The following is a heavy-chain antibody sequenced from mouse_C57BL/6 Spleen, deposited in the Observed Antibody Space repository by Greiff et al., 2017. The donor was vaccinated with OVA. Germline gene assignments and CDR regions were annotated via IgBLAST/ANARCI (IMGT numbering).Heavy chain of an antibody. Sequence: VQLQQPGAELVKPGASVKLSCKASGYTFTSYWMHWVKQRPGQGLEWIGMIHPNSGSTNYNEKFKSKATLTVDKSSSTAYMQLSSLTSEDSAVYYCALYYDYEDYYAMDYWGQGTSVTVSS. J-gene: IGHJ4*01. CDR2: IHPNSGST. D-gene: IGHD2-4*01. CDR3: ALYYDYEDYYAMDY. V-gene: IGHV1-64*01. CDR1: GYTFTSYW.